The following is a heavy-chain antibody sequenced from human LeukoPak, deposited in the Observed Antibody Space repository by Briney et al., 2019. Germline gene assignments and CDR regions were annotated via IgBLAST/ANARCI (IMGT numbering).Heavy chain of an antibody. CDR3: ARGGGAFDC. J-gene: IGHJ4*02. CDR2: VTGSGSTT. CDR1: GFTFSSHA. D-gene: IGHD3-16*01. V-gene: IGHV3-23*01. Sequence: GGSLRLSCAASGFTFSSHAMSWVRQAPGQGLEWVSVVTGSGSTTNYADSVKGRFTISRDNSKNTLYLQVNSLRADDTAVYYCARGGGAFDCWGQGTLVTVSS.